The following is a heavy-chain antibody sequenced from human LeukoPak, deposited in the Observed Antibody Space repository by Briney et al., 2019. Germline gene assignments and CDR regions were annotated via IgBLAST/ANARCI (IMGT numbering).Heavy chain of an antibody. D-gene: IGHD2-2*01. V-gene: IGHV3-48*01. CDR1: GFTFSSYS. Sequence: GGSLRLSCAASGFTFSSYSMNWVRQAPGKGLEWVSYISSSSSTIYYADSVKGRFTISRDNAKNSLYLQMNSLRAEDTAVYYCARDHCSSANCYEYQYYGMDVWGQGTTVTVSS. CDR3: ARDHCSSANCYEYQYYGMDV. J-gene: IGHJ6*02. CDR2: ISSSSSTI.